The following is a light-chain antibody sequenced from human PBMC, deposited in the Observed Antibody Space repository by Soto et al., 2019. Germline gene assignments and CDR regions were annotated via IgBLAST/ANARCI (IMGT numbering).Light chain of an antibody. V-gene: IGLV1-47*02. J-gene: IGLJ1*01. CDR3: TSFTSSTTYV. CDR1: SSNIGNNY. Sequence: QSVQIQPPSASGTPGQRVTISCSGSSSNIGNNYVYWYQQVPGTAPKLLIYSNNQRPSGVSDRFSGSKSGNTASLTISGLQPEDEADYYCTSFTSSTTYVFGTGTKVTVL. CDR2: SNN.